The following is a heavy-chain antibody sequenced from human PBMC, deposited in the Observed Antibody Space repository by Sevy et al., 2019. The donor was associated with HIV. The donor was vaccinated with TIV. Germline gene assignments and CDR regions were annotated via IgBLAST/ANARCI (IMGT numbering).Heavy chain of an antibody. CDR1: RFTFSSYA. Sequence: GGSLRLSCAASRFTFSSYAIHWVRQAPGKGLEWVAFISYDGNDIYYADSVKGRFTISRDNSKNTLFLQMNSLRAEDTAVYYCARDGISSGWYRGYYFDYWGQGTLVTVSS. V-gene: IGHV3-30*04. J-gene: IGHJ4*02. CDR3: ARDGISSGWYRGYYFDY. D-gene: IGHD6-19*01. CDR2: ISYDGNDI.